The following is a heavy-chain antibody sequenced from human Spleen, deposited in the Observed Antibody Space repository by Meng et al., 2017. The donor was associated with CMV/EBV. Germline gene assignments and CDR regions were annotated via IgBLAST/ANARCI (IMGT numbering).Heavy chain of an antibody. D-gene: IGHD1-7*01. V-gene: IGHV3-20*03. CDR3: AGDGTFDWNYEDY. Sequence: AVAGVTMEDEGMSRGGQEAGEGGEGGVGINWNGERTGYADSVKGRFTISRGKSKNSLYLQMNSLRAEDTALYYCAGDGTFDWNYEDYWGQGTMVTVSS. CDR1: GVTMEDEG. J-gene: IGHJ4*02. CDR2: INWNGERT.